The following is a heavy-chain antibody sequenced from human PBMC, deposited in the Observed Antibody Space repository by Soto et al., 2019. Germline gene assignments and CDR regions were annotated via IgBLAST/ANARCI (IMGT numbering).Heavy chain of an antibody. CDR2: IYYSGST. V-gene: IGHV4-39*07. CDR1: GGSISSSSYY. Sequence: SETLSLTCTVSGGSISSSSYYWGWIRQPPGKGLEWIGSIYYSGSTYYNPSLKSRVTISVDTSKNQFSLKLSSVTAADTAVYYCARGSGWYFHWGQGTLVTVSS. J-gene: IGHJ4*02. CDR3: ARGSGWYFH. D-gene: IGHD6-19*01.